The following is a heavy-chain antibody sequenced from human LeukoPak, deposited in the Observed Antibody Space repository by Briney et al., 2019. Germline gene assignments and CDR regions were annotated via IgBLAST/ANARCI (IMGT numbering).Heavy chain of an antibody. Sequence: GGSLRLSCAASGFTFSSYSMNWVRQAPGKGLEWVSSISRSSSYIYYADSVKGRFTISRDNAKNSLYLQMNSLRAEDTAVYYCARDLGYSSSWYRKYGMDVWGQGTTVTVSS. V-gene: IGHV3-21*01. D-gene: IGHD6-13*01. CDR2: ISRSSSYI. CDR1: GFTFSSYS. CDR3: ARDLGYSSSWYRKYGMDV. J-gene: IGHJ6*02.